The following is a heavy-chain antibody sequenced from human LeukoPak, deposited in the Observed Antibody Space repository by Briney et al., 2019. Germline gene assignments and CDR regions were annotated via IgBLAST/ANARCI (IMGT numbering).Heavy chain of an antibody. J-gene: IGHJ4*02. CDR2: ISSSSSYI. V-gene: IGHV3-21*04. D-gene: IGHD1-26*01. Sequence: GGSLRLSCAASGFTFSSYSMNWARQAPGKGLEWVSSISSSSSYIYYADSVKGRFAISRDNSKNTLYLQMNSLRAEDTAVYYCAKASRYSGTFPPDYWGQGTLVTVSS. CDR1: GFTFSSYS. CDR3: AKASRYSGTFPPDY.